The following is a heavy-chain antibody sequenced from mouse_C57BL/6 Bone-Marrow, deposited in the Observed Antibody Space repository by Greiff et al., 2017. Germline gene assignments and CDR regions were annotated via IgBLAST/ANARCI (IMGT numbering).Heavy chain of an antibody. CDR3: TTHAMDY. Sequence: VQLQQSGAELVRPGASVKLSCTASGFNIKDDYMHWVKQRPEQGLEWIGWIDPENGDTEYASKFQGKATIPAETSSNTAYLQLSSLTSEDTAVYYCTTHAMDYWGQGTSVTVSS. V-gene: IGHV14-4*01. CDR2: IDPENGDT. CDR1: GFNIKDDY. J-gene: IGHJ4*01.